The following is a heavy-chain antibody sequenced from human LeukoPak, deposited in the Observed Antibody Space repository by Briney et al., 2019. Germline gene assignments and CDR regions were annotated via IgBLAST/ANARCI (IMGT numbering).Heavy chain of an antibody. Sequence: ASVKVSCKASGYTFTGYYMHWVRQAPGHGLEWMGWINLNSGGTNYAQKFQGRVTMTRDTSISTAYMELSRLRSDDTAVYYCARARNYYNSSGSLAYWGQGTPLTVSS. CDR1: GYTFTGYY. D-gene: IGHD3-22*01. J-gene: IGHJ4*02. CDR3: ARARNYYNSSGSLAY. CDR2: INLNSGGT. V-gene: IGHV1-2*02.